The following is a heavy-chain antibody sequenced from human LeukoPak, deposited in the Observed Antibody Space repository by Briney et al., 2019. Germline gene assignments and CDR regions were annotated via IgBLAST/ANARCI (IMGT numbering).Heavy chain of an antibody. D-gene: IGHD3-16*02. Sequence: GESLQISCKGSGYSFTSYWIGWVRQMPGKGLEWMGIIYPGDSDTRYSPSFQGQVTISADKSISTAYLQWSSLKASDTAMYYCARPYDYVWGSYRYTLGYWGQGTLVTVSS. J-gene: IGHJ4*02. CDR1: GYSFTSYW. CDR2: IYPGDSDT. CDR3: ARPYDYVWGSYRYTLGY. V-gene: IGHV5-51*01.